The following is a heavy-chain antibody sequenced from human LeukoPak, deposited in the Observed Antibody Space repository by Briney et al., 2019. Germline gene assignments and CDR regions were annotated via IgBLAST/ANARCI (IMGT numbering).Heavy chain of an antibody. CDR2: INGLGSST. Sequence: GGSLRLSCAASGFNFGAYAMSWVRLAPGKGLEWISGINGLGSSTYSADSVRGRFTISRDNSKSTLYLLMNSLRAEDSAVYYCAKAPRDGYNPLDYWGQGTLVTVSS. CDR3: AKAPRDGYNPLDY. D-gene: IGHD5-24*01. V-gene: IGHV3-23*01. CDR1: GFNFGAYA. J-gene: IGHJ4*02.